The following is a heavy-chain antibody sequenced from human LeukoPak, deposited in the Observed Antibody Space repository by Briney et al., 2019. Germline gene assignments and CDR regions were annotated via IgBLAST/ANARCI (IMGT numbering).Heavy chain of an antibody. CDR3: ARAREYYYDSSGPRGWFDP. J-gene: IGHJ5*02. V-gene: IGHV5-51*01. Sequence: GESLKISCKGSGYSFTSYWNGWVRQMPRKGLEWMGIIYPGDSDTRYSPSFQGQVTISADKSISTAYLQWSSLKASDTAMYYCARAREYYYDSSGPRGWFDPWGQGTLVTVSS. CDR2: IYPGDSDT. CDR1: GYSFTSYW. D-gene: IGHD3-22*01.